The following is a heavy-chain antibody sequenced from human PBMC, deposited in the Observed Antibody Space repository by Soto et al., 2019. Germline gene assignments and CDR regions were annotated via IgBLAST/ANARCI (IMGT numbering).Heavy chain of an antibody. J-gene: IGHJ6*02. V-gene: IGHV4-59*01. CDR3: ARDPGYSYGSEFYYYGMDV. Sequence: SEPLSLTCTVSGGSISSYYWSWIRQPPGKGLEWIGYIYYSGSTNYNPSLKSRVTISVDTSKNQFSLKLSSVTAADTAVYCCARDPGYSYGSEFYYYGMDVWGQGTTVTVSS. D-gene: IGHD5-18*01. CDR2: IYYSGST. CDR1: GGSISSYY.